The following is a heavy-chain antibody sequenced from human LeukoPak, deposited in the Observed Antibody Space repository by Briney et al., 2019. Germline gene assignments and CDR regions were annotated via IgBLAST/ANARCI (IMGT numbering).Heavy chain of an antibody. J-gene: IGHJ6*03. CDR3: ARVIQLWLPYYYYYMDV. D-gene: IGHD5-18*01. Sequence: PSETLSLTCAVSGGSISSSSYYWGWIRQPSGKGLEWIGSIYYSGSTYHNLSLKSRVTISVDTSKNQFSLKLSSVTAADTAVYYCARVIQLWLPYYYYYMDVWGKGTTVTVSS. V-gene: IGHV4-39*07. CDR1: GGSISSSSYY. CDR2: IYYSGST.